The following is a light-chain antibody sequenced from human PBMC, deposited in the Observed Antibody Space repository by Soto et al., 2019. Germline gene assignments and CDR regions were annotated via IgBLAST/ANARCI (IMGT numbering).Light chain of an antibody. CDR2: AAS. J-gene: IGKJ5*01. CDR3: QQAYSFPIT. CDR1: QDIAAY. V-gene: IGKV1D-12*01. Sequence: DIQVTQSPSSVSASVGDRVTITCRASQDIAAYLAWYQHKPGRAPELLIHAASSLQSGVPSRFSGSGSGTDFTLTINSLQPEDFGTYYCQQAYSFPITFGQGTRLDI.